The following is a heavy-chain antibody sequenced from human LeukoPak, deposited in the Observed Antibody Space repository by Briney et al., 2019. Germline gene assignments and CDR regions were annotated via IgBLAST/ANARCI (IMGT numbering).Heavy chain of an antibody. D-gene: IGHD3-10*01. CDR3: ARAWQVVLLWSSGYFDL. V-gene: IGHV4-39*07. CDR1: GGSISSSSYY. CDR2: IYYSGST. Sequence: PSETLSLTCTVSGGSISSSSYYWGWIRQPPGKGLEWIGSIYYSGSTYYNPSLKSRVTISVDTSKNQFSLKLSSVTAADTAVYYCARAWQVVLLWSSGYFDLWGRGTLVTVSS. J-gene: IGHJ2*01.